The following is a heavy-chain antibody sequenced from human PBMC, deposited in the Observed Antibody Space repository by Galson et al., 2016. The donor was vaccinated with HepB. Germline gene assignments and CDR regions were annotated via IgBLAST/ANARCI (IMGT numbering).Heavy chain of an antibody. CDR3: ARLSLVSAGTVDY. CDR2: ISSDGSVT. V-gene: IGHV3-74*01. D-gene: IGHD6-19*01. CDR1: GFTFSSYW. J-gene: IGHJ4*02. Sequence: SLRLSCAASGFTFSSYWMHWVRQAPGEGLMWVSQISSDGSVTRYADYVKGRFTISRDNAKNTLYLQMNSLRAEDTAVYYCARLSLVSAGTVDYWGQGTLVVVSS.